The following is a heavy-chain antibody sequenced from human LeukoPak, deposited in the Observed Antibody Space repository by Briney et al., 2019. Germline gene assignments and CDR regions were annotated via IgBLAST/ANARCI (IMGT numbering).Heavy chain of an antibody. J-gene: IGHJ4*02. V-gene: IGHV3-33*01. D-gene: IGHD5-24*01. Sequence: GGSLRLSCAASGFTFSSCGMHWVRQAPGKGLEWVAVIWYDGTNKYYADSVKGRFTISRDNSKNTLYLQMNSLRAEDTAVYYCARGRDGYNWIDYWGQGILVTVSS. CDR1: GFTFSSCG. CDR3: ARGRDGYNWIDY. CDR2: IWYDGTNK.